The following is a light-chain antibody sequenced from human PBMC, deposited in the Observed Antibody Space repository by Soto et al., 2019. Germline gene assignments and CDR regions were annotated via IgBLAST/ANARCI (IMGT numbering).Light chain of an antibody. CDR1: SSNIGGTNY. CDR3: ASWDDRLGAVI. V-gene: IGLV1-47*02. J-gene: IGLJ2*01. Sequence: QSALTQPPSASGTPGQTVVISCSGSSSNIGGTNYAYWYQQLPGAAPKLLMHSNNLRPSGVPERISGSKSGTSASLAISGLRSEDEAVYYCASWDDRLGAVIFGGGTKVTVL. CDR2: SNN.